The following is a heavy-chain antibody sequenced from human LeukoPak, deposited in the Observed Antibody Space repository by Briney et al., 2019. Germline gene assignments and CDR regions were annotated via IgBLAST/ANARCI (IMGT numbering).Heavy chain of an antibody. CDR2: IYSGGGT. D-gene: IGHD6-19*01. J-gene: IGHJ4*02. CDR1: GFTVNSNY. CDR3: ARDSSGPGY. V-gene: IGHV3-53*01. Sequence: GGSLRHSCAASGFTVNSNYMSWVRQAPGKGLEWVSVIYSGGGTFYADSVKGRFTISRDNSKNTLYFQMNSLRAEDTAVYYCARDSSGPGYWGQGTLVTVSS.